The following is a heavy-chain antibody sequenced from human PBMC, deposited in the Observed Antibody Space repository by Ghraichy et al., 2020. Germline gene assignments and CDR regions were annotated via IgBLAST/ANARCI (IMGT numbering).Heavy chain of an antibody. CDR3: ARTSRSYCGADCYRNDAFDI. V-gene: IGHV3-33*01. Sequence: GGSLRHSCAASGFTFSNYGMHWVRQAPGKGLEWVAVIWYDGSNKYYADSVKGRFTISRDNSKNTLYLQMNSLRAEDTAVYYCARTSRSYCGADCYRNDAFDIWGQGTMVTVSS. J-gene: IGHJ3*02. CDR1: GFTFSNYG. CDR2: IWYDGSNK. D-gene: IGHD2-21*02.